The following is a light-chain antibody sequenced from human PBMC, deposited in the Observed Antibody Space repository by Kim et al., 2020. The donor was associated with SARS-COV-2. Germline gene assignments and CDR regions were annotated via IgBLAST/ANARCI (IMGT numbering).Light chain of an antibody. CDR2: YDS. J-gene: IGLJ2*01. CDR1: NIGSKS. CDR3: KVWDSSSDHVV. Sequence: SYELTQPPSVSVAPGKTARITCGGNNIGSKSVHWYPQKPGQAPVLVIYYDSDRPSGIPERFSGSNSGNTATLTISRVEAGDEADNYCKVWDSSSDHVVFGGGTQRTVL. V-gene: IGLV3-21*04.